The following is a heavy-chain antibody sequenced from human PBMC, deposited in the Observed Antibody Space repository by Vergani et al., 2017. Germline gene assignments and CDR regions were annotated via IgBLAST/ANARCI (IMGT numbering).Heavy chain of an antibody. CDR2: INSDGSTT. D-gene: IGHD6-19*01. CDR3: TRLAGTLN. Sequence: EVQLVESGGGLAQPGGSLRLSCAASGFTFSSYWMHWVRQAPGKGLVWVSRINSDGSTTSYADSVKRRFTISRDNAKNTLYLQMNSLRVEDTAIYYCTRLAGTLNWGQGTLVTVSS. CDR1: GFTFSSYW. V-gene: IGHV3-74*01. J-gene: IGHJ4*02.